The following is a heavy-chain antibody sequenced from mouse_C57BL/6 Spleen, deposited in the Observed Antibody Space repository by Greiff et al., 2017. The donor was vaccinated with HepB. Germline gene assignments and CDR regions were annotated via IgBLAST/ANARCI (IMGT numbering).Heavy chain of an antibody. J-gene: IGHJ4*01. CDR2: IYPGDGDT. Sequence: QVQLQQSGPELVKPGASVKISCKASGYAFSSSWMNWVKQRPGKGLEWIGRIYPGDGDTNYNGKFKGKATLTADKSSSTAYMQLSSLTSEDSAVYFCASPRVDYWGQGTSVTVSS. CDR3: ASPRVDY. CDR1: GYAFSSSW. V-gene: IGHV1-82*01.